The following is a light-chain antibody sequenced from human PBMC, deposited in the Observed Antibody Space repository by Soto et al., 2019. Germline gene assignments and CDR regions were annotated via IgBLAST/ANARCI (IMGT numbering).Light chain of an antibody. J-gene: IGLJ3*02. CDR1: SSDVGGYNY. V-gene: IGLV2-8*01. CDR2: EVS. Sequence: QSVLTQPPSASGSPGQSVTISCTGTSSDVGGYNYVSWYQQHPGKAPQLMIYEVSKRPSGVPDRFSGSKSGNTASLTVSGLQAEDEADYYCISYTGSNNWVFGRGTKVTVL. CDR3: ISYTGSNNWV.